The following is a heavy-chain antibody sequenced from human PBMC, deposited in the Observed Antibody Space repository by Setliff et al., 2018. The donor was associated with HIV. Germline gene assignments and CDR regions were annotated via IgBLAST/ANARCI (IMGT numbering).Heavy chain of an antibody. D-gene: IGHD2-21*02. CDR2: IFSSGST. V-gene: IGHV4-39*07. Sequence: SETLSLTCTVSGASIPSSSHYWGWIRQPPGKGLQWIGTIFSSGSTYYDPSLKSRVTISIDSTKNQFSLRLSPVTAADTAVYYCARDEEVVVTAIRDYYYYYVDVWGKGTTVTVSS. CDR3: ARDEEVVVTAIRDYYYYYVDV. J-gene: IGHJ6*03. CDR1: GASIPSSSHY.